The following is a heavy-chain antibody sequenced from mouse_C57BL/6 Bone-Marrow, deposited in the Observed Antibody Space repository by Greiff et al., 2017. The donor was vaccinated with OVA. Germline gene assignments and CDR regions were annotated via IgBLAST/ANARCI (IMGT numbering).Heavy chain of an antibody. Sequence: VQLKQSGPELVKPGASVKISCKASGYSFTGYYMNWVKQSPEKSLEWIGEINPSTGGTTYNQKFKAKATLTVDKSYSTAYMQLKGLTSEDSADYDWARGGGYYFDYWGQGTTLTVSS. CDR3: ARGGGYYFDY. CDR2: INPSTGGT. V-gene: IGHV1-42*01. CDR1: GYSFTGYY. J-gene: IGHJ2*01.